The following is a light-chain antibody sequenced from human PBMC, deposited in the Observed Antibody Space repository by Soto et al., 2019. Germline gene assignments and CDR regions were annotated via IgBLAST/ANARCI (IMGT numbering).Light chain of an antibody. J-gene: IGKJ2*01. CDR3: QQYNNSPEYT. Sequence: EIGLTQSPGTLSLSPGERATLSCKASQSVTSRYLAWYQQKPGQAPRLLIYGASSRATGIPDRFSGSGSGTDFTLTISRLELEDFAAYYCQQYNNSPEYTCGQGTKLEIK. CDR2: GAS. V-gene: IGKV3-20*01. CDR1: QSVTSRY.